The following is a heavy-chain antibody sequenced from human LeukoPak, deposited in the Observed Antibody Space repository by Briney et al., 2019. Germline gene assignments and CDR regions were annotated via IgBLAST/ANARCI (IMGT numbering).Heavy chain of an antibody. D-gene: IGHD2-21*02. J-gene: IGHJ3*02. CDR3: ARPQGIVVVTASLAFDI. CDR1: GFTFSGYS. V-gene: IGHV3-48*02. CDR2: ISSSSSTI. Sequence: TGGSLRLSCAASGFTFSGYSMNWVRQAPGEGLEWISYISSSSSTIYYADSVKGRFTISRDNAKNSLYLQMNSLRDEDTAIYYCARPQGIVVVTASLAFDIWGQGTMVTVSS.